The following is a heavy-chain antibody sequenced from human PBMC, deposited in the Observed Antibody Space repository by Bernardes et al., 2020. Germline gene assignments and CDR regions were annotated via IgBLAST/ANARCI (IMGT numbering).Heavy chain of an antibody. J-gene: IGHJ3*02. CDR2: TYYRSKWYN. CDR1: GDSVSSNSAA. D-gene: IGHD3-9*01. Sequence: SQTLSLTCAISGDSVSSNSAAWNWIRQSPSRGLEWLGRTYYRSKWYNDYAVSVKSRITINPDTSKNQFSLQLNSVTPEDTAVYYCARERRIVILTGYYRHDAFDIWGQGTMVTVSS. V-gene: IGHV6-1*01. CDR3: ARERRIVILTGYYRHDAFDI.